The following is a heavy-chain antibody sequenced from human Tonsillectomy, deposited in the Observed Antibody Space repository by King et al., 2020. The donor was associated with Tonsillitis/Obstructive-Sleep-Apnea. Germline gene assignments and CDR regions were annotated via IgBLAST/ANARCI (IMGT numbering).Heavy chain of an antibody. D-gene: IGHD2-15*01. Sequence: VQLVQSGSELKKPGASVKVSCKASGYTFSSYALNWVRQAPGQGLEWMGWINTNTVNPTYAQGFTGRFVFSLDPSVSTAYLQISSLKAEDTAGYYCARRFCSGGSCRYNWFDPWGQGTLVTVSS. J-gene: IGHJ5*02. CDR3: ARRFCSGGSCRYNWFDP. V-gene: IGHV7-4-1*02. CDR1: GYTFSSYA. CDR2: INTNTVNP.